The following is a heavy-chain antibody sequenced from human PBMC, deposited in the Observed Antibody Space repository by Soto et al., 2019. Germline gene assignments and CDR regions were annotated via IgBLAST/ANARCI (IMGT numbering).Heavy chain of an antibody. V-gene: IGHV4-38-2*02. D-gene: IGHD3-16*01. CDR2: VYHGGNT. J-gene: IGHJ3*01. Sequence: YWGWIRKHPGEGLEWIGSVYHGGNTYYNPSLKSRVSISIDLSKNQFSLKLTSVTAADTDALCCARALWYYVFNVWGQVAVATV. CDR1: Y. CDR3: ARALWYYVFNV.